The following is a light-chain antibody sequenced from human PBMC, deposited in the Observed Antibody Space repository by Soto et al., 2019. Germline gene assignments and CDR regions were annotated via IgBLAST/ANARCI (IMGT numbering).Light chain of an antibody. Sequence: QSVLTQPASVSGSPGQSVTISCTGISRDVGAYNFVSWYQQHPGRAPKLIIYDIGDQPSGVSTRFSGSRSRSTPSLTTSGRQAEGGVDYYGRSSMTNNNLWVFGGGTKVTV. CDR1: SRDVGAYNF. J-gene: IGLJ3*02. V-gene: IGLV2-14*03. CDR2: DIG. CDR3: RSSMTNNNLWV.